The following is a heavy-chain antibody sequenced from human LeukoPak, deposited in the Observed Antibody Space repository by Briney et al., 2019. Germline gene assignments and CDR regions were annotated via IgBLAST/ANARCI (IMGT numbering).Heavy chain of an antibody. CDR3: ARVAANNRYFDL. CDR2: ISDSGDT. D-gene: IGHD6-6*01. CDR1: GGSISSSSYY. J-gene: IGHJ2*01. V-gene: IGHV4-39*07. Sequence: SETLSLTCTVSGGSISSSSYYWGWIRQPPGKGLEWIGSISDSGDTYYSPSLKSRVTMSVDTSKNQFSLKLSSVTAADTAVYYCARVAANNRYFDLWGRGTLVTVSS.